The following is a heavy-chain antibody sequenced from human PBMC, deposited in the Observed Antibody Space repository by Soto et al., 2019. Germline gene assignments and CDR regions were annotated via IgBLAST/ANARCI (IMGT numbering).Heavy chain of an antibody. V-gene: IGHV4-30-2*01. CDR3: ARMFTTAAARGMDV. J-gene: IGHJ6*02. D-gene: IGHD6-13*01. CDR1: GGSISSGGYS. CDR2: IYHSGST. Sequence: QLQLQESGSGLVKPSQTLSLTCAVSGGSISSGGYSWSWIRQPPGKGLEWIGYIYHSGSTYYNPSLKSRVTISVDRSKNQFSLKLSSVTAADTAVYYRARMFTTAAARGMDVWGQGTTVTVSS.